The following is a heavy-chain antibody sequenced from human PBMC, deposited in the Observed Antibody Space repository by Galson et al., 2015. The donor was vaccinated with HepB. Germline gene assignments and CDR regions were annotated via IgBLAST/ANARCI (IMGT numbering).Heavy chain of an antibody. CDR3: ANVVTSSYYYYGMDV. D-gene: IGHD2-21*02. CDR1: GFTFSSYA. V-gene: IGHV3-30*04. Sequence: SLRLSCAASGFTFSSYAMHWVRQAPGKGLEWVAVISYDGSNKYYADSVKGRFTISRDNSKNTLYLQMNSLRAEDTAVYYCANVVTSSYYYYGMDVWGQGTTVTVSS. CDR2: ISYDGSNK. J-gene: IGHJ6*02.